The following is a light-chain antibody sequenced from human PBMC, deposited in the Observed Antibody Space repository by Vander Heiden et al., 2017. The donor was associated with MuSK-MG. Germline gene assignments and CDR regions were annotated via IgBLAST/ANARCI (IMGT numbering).Light chain of an antibody. CDR2: AAS. CDR3: QQSYSLPPT. CDR1: QSINNY. J-gene: IGKJ4*01. Sequence: DIQMTQSPSSLSASVGDRVTITCRASQSINNYLNWYQQKPLKAPKLLMYAASSLQGGVPSRFSGSGSGTDFTLTVTNLQPEDFATYYYQQSYSLPPTVGGGTKVEIK. V-gene: IGKV1-39*01.